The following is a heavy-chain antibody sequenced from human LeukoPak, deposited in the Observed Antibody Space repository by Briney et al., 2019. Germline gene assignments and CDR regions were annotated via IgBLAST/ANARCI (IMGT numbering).Heavy chain of an antibody. D-gene: IGHD6-19*01. J-gene: IGHJ4*02. CDR1: GFTFSSYA. CDR3: AKDSGLYSSEGY. V-gene: IGHV3-23*01. CDR2: ISGSGGST. Sequence: GGSLRLSCAASGFTFSSYAMSWVRQAPGKGLEWVSAISGSGGSTYYADSVKGRFTISRDNSKNTLYLRMNSLRAEDTAVYYCAKDSGLYSSEGYWGQGTLVTVSS.